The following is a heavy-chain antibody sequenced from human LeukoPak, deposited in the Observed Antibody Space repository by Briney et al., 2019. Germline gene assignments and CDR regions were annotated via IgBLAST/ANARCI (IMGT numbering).Heavy chain of an antibody. J-gene: IGHJ4*02. CDR1: GFSISNYW. V-gene: IGHV3-7*05. D-gene: IGHD1-14*01. Sequence: GGSLRLSCAVSGFSISNYWMTWVRQAPGKGLKWLANIKQYGSEKYYADSAKGRFTISRDNAKNSVYLQMNSLRGEDTALYHCARWYNTEWHLDYWGQGTLATVSS. CDR3: ARWYNTEWHLDY. CDR2: IKQYGSEK.